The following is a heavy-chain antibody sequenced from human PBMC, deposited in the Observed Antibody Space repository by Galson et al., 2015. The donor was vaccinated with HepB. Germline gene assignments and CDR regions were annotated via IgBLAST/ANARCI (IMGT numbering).Heavy chain of an antibody. J-gene: IGHJ4*02. Sequence: SLRLSCAGSGFSFSNYWMTWVRQAPGKGLEWVGHIKEDGSESYYVDSLKGRFTISRDNAKNSLHLQMNSLRAEDTAVYYCARDLRGWFGEAQFDYWGQGTLVTVSS. CDR2: IKEDGSES. V-gene: IGHV3-7*01. CDR3: ARDLRGWFGEAQFDY. D-gene: IGHD3-10*01. CDR1: GFSFSNYW.